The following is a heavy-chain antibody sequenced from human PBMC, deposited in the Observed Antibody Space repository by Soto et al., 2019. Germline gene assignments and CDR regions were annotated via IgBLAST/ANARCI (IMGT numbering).Heavy chain of an antibody. J-gene: IGHJ3*02. V-gene: IGHV1-3*01. Sequence: GASVKVSCKASGYTFTSYAMHWVRQAPGQRLEWMGWINAGNGNTKYSQKFQGRVTITRDTSASTAYMELSSLRSEDTAVYYCANSGSYFDAFDIWGQGTMVTVSS. CDR1: GYTFTSYA. D-gene: IGHD1-26*01. CDR2: INAGNGNT. CDR3: ANSGSYFDAFDI.